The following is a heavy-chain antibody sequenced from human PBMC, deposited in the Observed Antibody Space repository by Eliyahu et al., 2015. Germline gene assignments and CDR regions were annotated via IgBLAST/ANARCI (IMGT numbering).Heavy chain of an antibody. Sequence: QFQLVQSGAEXKKPGSSVKVSCKAFGDTFNSYTINWVRQAPGQGLEWMGRIIPMLDVANFAQKFQGRVTLTADKSTTTAYMEVNSLRSEDTAHYYCARSNDTVTGFDSWGQGTLVTVSS. CDR1: GDTFNSYT. D-gene: IGHD3-9*01. CDR3: ARSNDTVTGFDS. V-gene: IGHV1-69*02. J-gene: IGHJ5*01. CDR2: IIPMLDVA.